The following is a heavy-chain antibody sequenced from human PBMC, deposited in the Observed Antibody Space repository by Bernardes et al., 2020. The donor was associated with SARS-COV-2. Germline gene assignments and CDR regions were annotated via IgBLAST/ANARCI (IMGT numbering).Heavy chain of an antibody. V-gene: IGHV3-23*01. CDR2: ISGSGGTT. D-gene: IGHD1-26*01. J-gene: IGHJ5*02. CDR3: AKGPYSGSPPWFDP. Sequence: GGSLRLSCAASGFTFCSYAMSWVRQAPGKGLEWVSTISGSGGTTYYADSVKGRFTISRDNSKNTVYVQVNSLRAEDTAVYYCAKGPYSGSPPWFDPWGQGTLVTVSS. CDR1: GFTFCSYA.